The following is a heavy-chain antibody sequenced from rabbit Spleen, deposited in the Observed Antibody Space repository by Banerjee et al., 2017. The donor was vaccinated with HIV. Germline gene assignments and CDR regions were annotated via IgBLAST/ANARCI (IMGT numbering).Heavy chain of an antibody. J-gene: IGHJ4*01. V-gene: IGHV1S45*01. CDR2: IYAGSSGNT. CDR3: ARGANYGAYSYGTANL. D-gene: IGHD6-1*01. CDR1: GVSFNSGYY. Sequence: QEQLEESGGGLVKPEGSLTLTCKASGVSFNSGYYMCWVRQAPGKGLEWIACIYAGSSGNTYYASWAKGRFTISKTSSTTMTLQMTSLTAADTATYFCARGANYGAYSYGTANLWGQGTLVTVS.